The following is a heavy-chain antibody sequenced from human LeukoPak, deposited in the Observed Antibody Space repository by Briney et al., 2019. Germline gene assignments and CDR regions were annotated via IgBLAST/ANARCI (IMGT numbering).Heavy chain of an antibody. D-gene: IGHD2-2*01. CDR2: ITSSSSYI. Sequence: GGSLRLSCAASGFTFSSYSMNWVRQAPGKGLEWVSSITSSSSYIYYADSVKGRFTISRDNAKNSLYLQMNSLRAEDTAIYYCARLPIDQYYYMDVWGKGTTVTISS. CDR3: ARLPIDQYYYMDV. J-gene: IGHJ6*03. V-gene: IGHV3-21*01. CDR1: GFTFSSYS.